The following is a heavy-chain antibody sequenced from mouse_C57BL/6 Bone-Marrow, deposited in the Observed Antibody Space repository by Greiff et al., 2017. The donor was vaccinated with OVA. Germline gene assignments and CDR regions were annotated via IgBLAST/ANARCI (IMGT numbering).Heavy chain of an antibody. Sequence: VQLQQSGAELVRPGASVKLSCTASGFNIKDDYMHWVKQRPEQGLEWIGWIDPENGDTEYASKFQGKATITADTSSNTAYLQLSSLTSEDTAVYYCTIITTEDYWGQGTTLTVSS. J-gene: IGHJ2*01. CDR1: GFNIKDDY. CDR2: IDPENGDT. CDR3: TIITTEDY. V-gene: IGHV14-4*01. D-gene: IGHD1-1*01.